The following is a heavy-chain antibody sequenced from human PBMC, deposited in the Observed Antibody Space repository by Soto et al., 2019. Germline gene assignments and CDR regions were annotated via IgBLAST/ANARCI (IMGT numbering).Heavy chain of an antibody. J-gene: IGHJ4*02. CDR3: ARDPIIGTAPPRMIFDY. D-gene: IGHD2-15*01. CDR1: GFTFSSYA. Sequence: PGGSLRLSCAASGFTFSSYAMHWVRQAPGKGLEWVAVISYDGSNKYYADSVKGRFTISRDNSKNTLYLQMNSLRAEDTAVYYCARDPIIGTAPPRMIFDYWGQGTLVTVSS. CDR2: ISYDGSNK. V-gene: IGHV3-30-3*01.